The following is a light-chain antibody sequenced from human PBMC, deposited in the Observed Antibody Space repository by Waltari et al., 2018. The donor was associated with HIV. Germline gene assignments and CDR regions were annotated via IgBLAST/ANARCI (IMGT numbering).Light chain of an antibody. CDR2: DAS. Sequence: EIVLTQFPATLSLSPGEGATLSCGASHTVTSNSLAWYQQRPGLAPRLLIFDASRRATGTPDRFSGSGSGTDFTLTISRLEPEDSAVYYCQQYGRSPKTFGQGTKVEIK. CDR3: QQYGRSPKT. CDR1: HTVTSNS. J-gene: IGKJ1*01. V-gene: IGKV3D-20*01.